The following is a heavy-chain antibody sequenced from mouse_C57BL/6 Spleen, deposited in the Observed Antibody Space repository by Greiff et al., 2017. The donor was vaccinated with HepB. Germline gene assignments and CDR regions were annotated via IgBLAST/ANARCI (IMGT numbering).Heavy chain of an antibody. Sequence: QVQLQQSGAELVRPGASVTLSCKASGYTFTDYDMHWVKQTPVHGLEWIGAIDPETGGTAYNQKFKGKAILTADKSSSTAYMELRSLTSEDSAVYYCTRSRDYGTSWFAYWGQGTLVTVSA. CDR3: TRSRDYGTSWFAY. CDR2: IDPETGGT. CDR1: GYTFTDYD. D-gene: IGHD1-1*02. J-gene: IGHJ3*01. V-gene: IGHV1-15*01.